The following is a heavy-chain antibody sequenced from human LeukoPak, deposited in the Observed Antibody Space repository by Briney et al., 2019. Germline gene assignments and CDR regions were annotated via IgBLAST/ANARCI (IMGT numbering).Heavy chain of an antibody. CDR3: AKEDCSGGRCYSLHY. V-gene: IGHV3-20*04. J-gene: IGHJ4*02. CDR1: GFTFDDYG. CDR2: INWNGGST. D-gene: IGHD2-15*01. Sequence: GGSLRLSCAASGFTFDDYGMTWVRQTPGKGLEWVSTINWNGGSTAYADSVKGRFTISRDNAKNSLYLQMNSLRAEDAAVYYCAKEDCSGGRCYSLHYWGQGTLVTVSS.